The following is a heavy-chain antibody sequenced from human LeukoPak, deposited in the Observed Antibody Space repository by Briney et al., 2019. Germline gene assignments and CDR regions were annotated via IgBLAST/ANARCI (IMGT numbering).Heavy chain of an antibody. V-gene: IGHV3-15*01. CDR3: ARDGIAALDV. CDR1: GFTFSNAW. D-gene: IGHD6-6*01. J-gene: IGHJ6*04. CDR2: IKSKTDGGTT. Sequence: GGSLRLSCAASGFTFSNAWMSWVRQAPGKGLEWVGRIKSKTDGGTTDYAAPVKGRFTISRDNAKNSLYLQMNSLRAEDTAVYYCARDGIAALDVWGKGTTVTVSS.